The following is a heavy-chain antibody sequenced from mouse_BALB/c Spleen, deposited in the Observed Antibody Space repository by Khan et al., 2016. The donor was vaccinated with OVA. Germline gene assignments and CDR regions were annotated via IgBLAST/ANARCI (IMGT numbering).Heavy chain of an antibody. V-gene: IGHV5-6*01. CDR1: GFTFSSYG. CDR2: ISSGGSYT. D-gene: IGHD2-3*01. Sequence: EVKLVESGGDLVKPGGSLKLSCAASGFTFSSYGMSWVRQTPDKRLEWVATISSGGSYTYYPDNLQGRFTISRANAKNTLYLQMRRQKYEDPAMYYCARHPGYYEVSAMDYWGQGTSVTVSS. CDR3: ARHPGYYEVSAMDY. J-gene: IGHJ4*01.